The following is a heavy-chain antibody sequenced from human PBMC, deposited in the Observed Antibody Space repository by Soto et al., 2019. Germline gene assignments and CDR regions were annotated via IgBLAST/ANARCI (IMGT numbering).Heavy chain of an antibody. CDR2: INP. V-gene: IGHV1-46*01. J-gene: IGHJ6*03. D-gene: IGHD2-2*01. CDR1: GYTFTSYY. Sequence: GASVKVSCKASGYTFTSYYMHWVRQAPGQGLEWMGIINPSLKSRVTISVDKSKNQFSLKLSSVTAADTAVYYCASKGVWEYQLLPYYYYYMDVWGKGTTVTVSS. CDR3: ASKGVWEYQLLPYYYYYMDV.